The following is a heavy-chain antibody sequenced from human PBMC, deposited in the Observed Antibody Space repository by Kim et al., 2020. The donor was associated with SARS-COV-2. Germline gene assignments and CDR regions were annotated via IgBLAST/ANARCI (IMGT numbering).Heavy chain of an antibody. Sequence: SETLSLTCTVSGGSISSYYWSWIQQPPGKGLEWIGYIYYSGSTNYNPSLKSRVTISVDTSKNQFSLKLSSVTAADTAVYYCARGPDYYDFWSGYYRGYMDVWGKGTTVTVSS. J-gene: IGHJ6*03. D-gene: IGHD3-3*01. CDR2: IYYSGST. V-gene: IGHV4-59*01. CDR3: ARGPDYYDFWSGYYRGYMDV. CDR1: GGSISSYY.